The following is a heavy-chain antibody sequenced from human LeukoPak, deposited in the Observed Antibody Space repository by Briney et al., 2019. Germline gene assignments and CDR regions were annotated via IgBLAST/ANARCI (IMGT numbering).Heavy chain of an antibody. V-gene: IGHV4-4*07. CDR3: ARGTYYYDTSDYPHWFDP. Sequence: PSQTLSLTCTVSDGSFSSYYWNWIRQPAGKGLQWIGRIYSSGSTNYNPSLKSRVTMSVDTSKNQFSLRLSSVTAADTAVYYCARGTYYYDTSDYPHWFDPWGQGTLVTVSS. J-gene: IGHJ5*02. CDR1: DGSFSSYY. CDR2: IYSSGST. D-gene: IGHD3-22*01.